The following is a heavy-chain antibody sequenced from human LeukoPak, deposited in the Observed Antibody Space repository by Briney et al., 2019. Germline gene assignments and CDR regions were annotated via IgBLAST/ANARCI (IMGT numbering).Heavy chain of an antibody. Sequence: ASVTVPCKASGYIFTSYHMLWVRQAPGQGLEWMGIINPSGGGARYAQKLQGRITMTRDTSTSTVYMELSSLRPDDTAVYYCAREAVAGTGADWGQGTLVTVSS. J-gene: IGHJ4*02. V-gene: IGHV1-46*04. CDR2: INPSGGGA. CDR1: GYIFTSYH. D-gene: IGHD6-13*01. CDR3: AREAVAGTGAD.